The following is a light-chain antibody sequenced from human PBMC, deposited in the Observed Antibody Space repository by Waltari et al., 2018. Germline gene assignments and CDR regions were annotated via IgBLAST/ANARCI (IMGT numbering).Light chain of an antibody. J-gene: IGLJ2*01. CDR3: QVWDNSRDHVL. V-gene: IGLV3-21*04. CDR1: NIGTYT. CDR2: YDN. Sequence: SYVVTQPPSVSVAPGKTARITCGGNNIGTYTVHWYQQKPGQAPALVIYYDNDRPPGIPGRLSGSNSGNTATLTITRVGAGDEADYFCQVWDNSRDHVLFGGGTKLTVL.